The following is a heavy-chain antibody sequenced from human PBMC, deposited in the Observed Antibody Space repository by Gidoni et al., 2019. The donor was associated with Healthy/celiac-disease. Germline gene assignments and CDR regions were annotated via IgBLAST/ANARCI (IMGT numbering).Heavy chain of an antibody. CDR3: ARVERAYYYYGMDV. Sequence: QVQLVHSGAEVKKPGSSVKVSCRASGGTFSSYTISWVRQAAGQGLEWMGRIIPILGIANYAQKFQGRVTITADKSTSTAYMELSSLRSEDTSVYYCARVERAYYYYGMDVWGQGTTVTVSS. D-gene: IGHD3-3*01. CDR2: IIPILGIA. V-gene: IGHV1-69*02. CDR1: GGTFSSYT. J-gene: IGHJ6*02.